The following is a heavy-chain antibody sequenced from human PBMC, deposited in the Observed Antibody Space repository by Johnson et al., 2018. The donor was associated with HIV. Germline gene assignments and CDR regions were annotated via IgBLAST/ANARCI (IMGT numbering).Heavy chain of an antibody. CDR1: GFAVSSNY. CDR2: IYSGGST. D-gene: IGHD3-22*01. V-gene: IGHV3-66*01. J-gene: IGHJ3*02. CDR3: ARDKIRGYPRRDAFDI. Sequence: EQLVESGGGLVQSGGSLRLSCGVSGFAVSSNYMSWVRQAPGKGLEWVSIIYSGGSTYYAESVKGRFTISRDNSKNTLYLQMNNLRVEDTAVYYCARDKIRGYPRRDAFDIWGQGTMVTVSS.